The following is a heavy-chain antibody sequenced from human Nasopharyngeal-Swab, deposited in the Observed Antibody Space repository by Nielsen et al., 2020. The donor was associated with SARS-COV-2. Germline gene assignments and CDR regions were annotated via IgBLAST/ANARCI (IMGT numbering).Heavy chain of an antibody. CDR3: ARHYYDSSGPFGYGMDV. CDR1: GGTFSSYA. D-gene: IGHD3-22*01. Sequence: KVSCKASGGTFSSYAISWVRQAPGQGLEWMGGIIPIFGTANYAQKFQGRVTITADKSTSTAYMELSSLRSEDTAVYYCARHYYDSSGPFGYGMDVWGQGTTVTVSS. J-gene: IGHJ6*02. V-gene: IGHV1-69*06. CDR2: IIPIFGTA.